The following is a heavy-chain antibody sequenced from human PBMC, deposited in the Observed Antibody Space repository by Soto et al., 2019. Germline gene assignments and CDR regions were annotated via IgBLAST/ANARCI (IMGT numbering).Heavy chain of an antibody. J-gene: IGHJ6*03. D-gene: IGHD4-4*01. CDR2: ISYDGSNK. Sequence: GGSLRLSCAASGFTFSSYGMHWVRQAPGKGLEWVAVISYDGSNKYYADSVKGRFTISRDNSKNTLYLQMNSLRAEDTAVYYCAKGLEYSKYYYYMDVWGKGTTVTVSS. CDR1: GFTFSSYG. V-gene: IGHV3-30*18. CDR3: AKGLEYSKYYYYMDV.